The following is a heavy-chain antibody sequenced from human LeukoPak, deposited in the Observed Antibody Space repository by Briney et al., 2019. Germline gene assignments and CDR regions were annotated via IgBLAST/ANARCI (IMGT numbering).Heavy chain of an antibody. D-gene: IGHD4-17*01. CDR1: GGSISSYY. Sequence: SETLSLTCTVSGGSISSYYWSWIRQPPGKGLEWIGYIYYSGSTNYNPSLKRRVTISVDTSKNQFSLKLSSVTAADTAVYYCARHSPYGDYFDYWGQGTLVTVSS. CDR2: IYYSGST. V-gene: IGHV4-59*08. CDR3: ARHSPYGDYFDY. J-gene: IGHJ4*02.